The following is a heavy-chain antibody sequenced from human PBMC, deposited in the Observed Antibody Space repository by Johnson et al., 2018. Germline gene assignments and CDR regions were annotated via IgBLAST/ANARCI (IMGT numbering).Heavy chain of an antibody. CDR2: IWFDGRNK. CDR1: GFRFNDYV. J-gene: IGHJ4*02. Sequence: QVQLQESGGGVVQPGRSLRLSCAASGFRFNDYVIHWVRQAPGKGLEWVAVIWFDGRNKYYADSVKSRCTISRDNSKNTLYLQMDGLRAEDTAVYYCARDGYGSGTYYFDYWGQGTLVTVSS. D-gene: IGHD3-10*01. V-gene: IGHV3-33*01. CDR3: ARDGYGSGTYYFDY.